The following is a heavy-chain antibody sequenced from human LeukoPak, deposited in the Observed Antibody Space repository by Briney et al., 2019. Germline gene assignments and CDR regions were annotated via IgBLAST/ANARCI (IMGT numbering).Heavy chain of an antibody. V-gene: IGHV3-9*01. CDR3: AKDIAAARDYGMDV. CDR2: ISWNSGSI. Sequence: GGSLRLSCAASGFTFDDYAMHWVRQAPGKGLEWVSGISWNSGSIGYADSVKGRFTISRDNAKNSLYLQMNSLRAEDTALYYCAKDIAAARDYGMDVWGQGTTVTVSS. CDR1: GFTFDDYA. J-gene: IGHJ6*02. D-gene: IGHD6-13*01.